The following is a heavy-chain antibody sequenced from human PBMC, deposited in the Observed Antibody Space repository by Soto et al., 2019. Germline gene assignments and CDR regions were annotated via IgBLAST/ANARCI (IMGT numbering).Heavy chain of an antibody. CDR3: AKGGRQWLVTSDFNY. J-gene: IGHJ4*02. D-gene: IGHD6-19*01. V-gene: IGHV3-30*18. Sequence: VQLVESGGGVVQPGRSLRLSCAASGFTFSDYAMHWVRQAPGKGLEWVAVVSHDGRNTHYPDSVKGRFTISRDSSKYTVSLEMTSLRAEDTAVYYCAKGGRQWLVTSDFNYWGQGALVTVSS. CDR1: GFTFSDYA. CDR2: VSHDGRNT.